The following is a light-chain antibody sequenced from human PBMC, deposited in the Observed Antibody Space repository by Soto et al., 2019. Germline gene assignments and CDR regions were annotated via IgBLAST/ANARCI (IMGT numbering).Light chain of an antibody. CDR1: QSVSSSY. CDR3: QQYGSS. V-gene: IGKV3-20*01. J-gene: IGKJ1*01. Sequence: EIVLTQSPGTLSLSPGERATLSCRARQSVSSSYLAWYQQKPGQAARLLIYGASSRATGIPDRFSGSGSGTDFPLTISRLEPEDFAVYYCQQYGSSFGQGTKGDIK. CDR2: GAS.